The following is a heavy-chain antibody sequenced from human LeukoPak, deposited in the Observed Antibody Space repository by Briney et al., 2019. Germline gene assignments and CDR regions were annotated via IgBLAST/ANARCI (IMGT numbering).Heavy chain of an antibody. J-gene: IGHJ4*02. V-gene: IGHV1-8*01. D-gene: IGHD3-3*01. CDR3: ARDDSEWLPFDY. CDR1: GYTFTSYD. CDR2: MNPNSGNT. Sequence: ASVKVSCKASGYTFTSYDINWVRQATGQGLEWMGWMNPNSGNTGYAQKFQGRVTMTRNTSISTAYMELSSLRSEDTAVYYCARDDSEWLPFDYWGQGTLVTVSS.